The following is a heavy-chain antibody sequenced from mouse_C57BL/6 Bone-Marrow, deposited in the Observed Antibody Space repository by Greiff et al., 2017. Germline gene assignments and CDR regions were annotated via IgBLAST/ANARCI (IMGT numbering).Heavy chain of an antibody. CDR3: ARGYYDYPLDY. D-gene: IGHD2-4*01. CDR1: GYTFTTYP. CDR2: FHPYNGDT. Sequence: VQRVESGAELVKPGASVKMSCKASGYTFTTYPIEWMKQSHGQSLEWIGNFHPYNGDTKYNEKFKGKATLTVEKSSSTVYLELSCVTSDDSAVYYCARGYYDYPLDYWGQGTTLTVSS. J-gene: IGHJ2*01. V-gene: IGHV1-47*01.